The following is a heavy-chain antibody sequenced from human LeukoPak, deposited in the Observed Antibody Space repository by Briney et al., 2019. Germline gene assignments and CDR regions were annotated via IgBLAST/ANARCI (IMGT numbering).Heavy chain of an antibody. D-gene: IGHD3-16*02. V-gene: IGHV3-23*01. J-gene: IGHJ5*02. CDR3: VREDFAYVSETYRYWFDP. Sequence: GGSLRLSCAASGFTFRNYAMNWVRQAPGKGLEWVSTVNTNGGSTYYAASVKGRFTVSRDNSANTLSLQMNSLTVADTAIYYCVREDFAYVSETYRYWFDPWGQGTLVTVSS. CDR2: VNTNGGST. CDR1: GFTFRNYA.